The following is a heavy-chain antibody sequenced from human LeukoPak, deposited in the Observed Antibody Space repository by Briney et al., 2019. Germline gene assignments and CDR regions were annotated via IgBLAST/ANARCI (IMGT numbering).Heavy chain of an antibody. Sequence: PGGSLRLSCAASGFTFSSYAMSGFRQAPGKGLQWVSAISGSGGPTYYADSVKGRFTFSRDNSKNTLYLQMNSLRAEDTAVYYCASMVRGVITEFDYWGQGTLVTVSS. CDR3: ASMVRGVITEFDY. CDR1: GFTFSSYA. D-gene: IGHD3-10*01. V-gene: IGHV3-23*01. J-gene: IGHJ4*02. CDR2: ISGSGGPT.